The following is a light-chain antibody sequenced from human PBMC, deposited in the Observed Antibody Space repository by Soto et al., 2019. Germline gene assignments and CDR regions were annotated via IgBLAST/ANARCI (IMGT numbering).Light chain of an antibody. V-gene: IGLV2-14*01. CDR2: GVT. J-gene: IGLJ2*01. CDR3: SSYTNSRTLL. Sequence: QSALTQPASVSGSPGQSITIYCTGTSDNYVSWYQQHPGKVPKLMIYGVTNRPSGVSDRFSGSKSGNTASLTISGLQTEDEADYYCSSYTNSRTLLFGAGTKLTVL. CDR1: SDNY.